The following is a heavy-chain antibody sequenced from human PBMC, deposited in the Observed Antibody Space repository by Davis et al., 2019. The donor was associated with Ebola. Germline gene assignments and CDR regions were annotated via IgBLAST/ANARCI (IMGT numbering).Heavy chain of an antibody. CDR2: TYYSSKWYN. CDR3: VRGWGRSGLDV. V-gene: IGHV6-1*01. J-gene: IGHJ3*01. CDR1: GDSVSSGG. D-gene: IGHD3-16*01. Sequence: PSETLSLTCAISGDSVSSGGWNWIRQSPSRGLEWLGRTYYSSKWYNDYAVSVKSRITINPDTSKNQFSLQLNSVTPEDAAVYYCVRGWGRSGLDVWGQGTMVTVSS.